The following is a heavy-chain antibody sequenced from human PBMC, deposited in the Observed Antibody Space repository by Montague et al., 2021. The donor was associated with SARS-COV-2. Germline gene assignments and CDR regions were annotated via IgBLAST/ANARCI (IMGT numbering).Heavy chain of an antibody. CDR1: DGSFSDYS. J-gene: IGHJ4*02. V-gene: IGHV4-34*01. Sequence: SETLSLTCAVYDGSFSDYSWTWIRQPPGKGLEWIGEINHRGSTNYNPSLKSRVTISVDTSKNQFSLKLTSVTAADTAVYYCARGRQHSNMVVVVGTGGEYYFDFWGQGTLVAVSS. CDR3: ARGRQHSNMVVVVGTGGEYYFDF. D-gene: IGHD3-22*01. CDR2: INHRGST.